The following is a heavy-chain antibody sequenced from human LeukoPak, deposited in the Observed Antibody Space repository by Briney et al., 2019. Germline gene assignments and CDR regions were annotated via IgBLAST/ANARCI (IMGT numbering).Heavy chain of an antibody. CDR2: ISSNGGNA. D-gene: IGHD6-13*01. J-gene: IGHJ4*02. V-gene: IGHV3-64D*06. Sequence: GGSLRLSCSASGFTFSSYAMHWVRQAPGKGLEYVSAISSNGGNAYYADSVKGRFTISRDNSKNTLYLQMSSLRAEDTAVYYCVNRYSSSWYVYWGQGTLVTVSS. CDR1: GFTFSSYA. CDR3: VNRYSSSWYVY.